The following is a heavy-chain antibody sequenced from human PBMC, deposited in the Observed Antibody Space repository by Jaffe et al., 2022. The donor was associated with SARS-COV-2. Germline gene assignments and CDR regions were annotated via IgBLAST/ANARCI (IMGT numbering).Heavy chain of an antibody. J-gene: IGHJ1*01. CDR1: GFTFSSYA. D-gene: IGHD3-22*01. Sequence: EVQLLESGGGLVQPGGSLRLSCAASGFTFSSYAMSWVRQAPGKGLEWVSAISGSGGSTYYADSVKGRFTISRDNSKNTLYLQMNSLRAEDTAVYYCAKEYYYDSSGYYSPPSAFQHWGQGTLVTVSS. V-gene: IGHV3-23*01. CDR2: ISGSGGST. CDR3: AKEYYYDSSGYYSPPSAFQH.